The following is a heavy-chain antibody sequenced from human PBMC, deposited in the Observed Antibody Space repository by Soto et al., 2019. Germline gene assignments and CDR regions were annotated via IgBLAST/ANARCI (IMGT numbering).Heavy chain of an antibody. D-gene: IGHD3-10*01. CDR3: AKVLLGGSVRYVSGFDI. J-gene: IGHJ3*02. V-gene: IGHV3-23*01. CDR1: GFTFSSYA. Sequence: EVQLLESGGGLVQPGGSLRLSCAASGFTFSSYAMSWVRQAPGKGLEWVSAISGSGGTTYYADSVKGRFTISRDNSKNTQYLQMNRLRAEDTVVYYCAKVLLGGSVRYVSGFDIWGKGTMVTVSS. CDR2: ISGSGGTT.